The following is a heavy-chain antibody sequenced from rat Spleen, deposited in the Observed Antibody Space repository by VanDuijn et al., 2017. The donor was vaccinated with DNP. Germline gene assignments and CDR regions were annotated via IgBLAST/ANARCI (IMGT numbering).Heavy chain of an antibody. J-gene: IGHJ2*01. CDR1: GFTFSNYD. CDR3: ARSYNNALSR. CDR2: ISPSGGST. V-gene: IGHV5S13*01. D-gene: IGHD1-10*01. Sequence: EVQLVESGGGLVQPGRSLKLSCAASGFTFSNYDMAWVRQAPTKGLEWVASISPSGGSTYYRDSVKGRFTISRDNAKNTQYLQMDSLRSEDTATYYCARSYNNALSRWGQGVMVTVSS.